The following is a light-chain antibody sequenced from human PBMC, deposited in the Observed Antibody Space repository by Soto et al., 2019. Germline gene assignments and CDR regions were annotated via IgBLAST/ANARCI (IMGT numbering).Light chain of an antibody. CDR2: GVS. J-gene: IGLJ1*01. V-gene: IGLV2-14*01. CDR1: SSEVGGYNY. CDR3: SSYTSSSTFYV. Sequence: QSALTQPASVSGSPGQSITISCTGTSSEVGGYNYVSWYQQHPGKAPKLMIYGVSNRPSGVSNRFSGSKSGNTASLTISGLQAEDEADYYCSSYTSSSTFYVFGTGTKVTVL.